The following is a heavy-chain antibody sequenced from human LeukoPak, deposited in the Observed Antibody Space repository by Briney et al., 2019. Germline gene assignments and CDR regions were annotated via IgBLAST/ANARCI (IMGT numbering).Heavy chain of an antibody. D-gene: IGHD4-23*01. CDR3: ARLWSTVVDWGAFDI. V-gene: IGHV3-7*01. CDR2: IKQDGSEK. CDR1: GFIFSQYS. J-gene: IGHJ3*02. Sequence: GGSLRLSCAASGFIFSQYSMNWVRQAPGKGLEWVANIKQDGSEKYYVDSVKGRFTISRDNAKNSFYLQMNSLRAEDTAVYYCARLWSTVVDWGAFDIWGQGTMITVSS.